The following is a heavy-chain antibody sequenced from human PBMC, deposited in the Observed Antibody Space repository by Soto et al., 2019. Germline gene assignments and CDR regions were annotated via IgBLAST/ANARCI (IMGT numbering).Heavy chain of an antibody. CDR3: ARHSTAAAGTTFYYYGMDV. CDR1: GGSISSSSYY. CDR2: IYYSGST. D-gene: IGHD6-13*01. J-gene: IGHJ6*02. Sequence: PSETLSLTCTVSGGSISSSSYYWGWIRQPPGKGLEWIGSIYYSGSTYYNPSLKSRVTISVDTSKNQFSLKLSSVTAADTAVYYCARHSTAAAGTTFYYYGMDVWGQGTTVT. V-gene: IGHV4-39*01.